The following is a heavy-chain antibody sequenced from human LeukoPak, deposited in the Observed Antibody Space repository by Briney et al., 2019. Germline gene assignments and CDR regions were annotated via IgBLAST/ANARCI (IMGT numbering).Heavy chain of an antibody. D-gene: IGHD3-16*01. J-gene: IGHJ4*02. V-gene: IGHV3-9*01. CDR3: AKVPRGESYFDY. CDR2: ISWNSGSI. CDR1: GFPFDDYA. Sequence: GRSLRLSCAASGFPFDDYAMHWVRQAPGKGLEWVSGISWNSGSIGYADSVKGRFTISRDNAKNSLYLQMNTLIAEDTALYYCAKVPRGESYFDYWGQGTLATVSS.